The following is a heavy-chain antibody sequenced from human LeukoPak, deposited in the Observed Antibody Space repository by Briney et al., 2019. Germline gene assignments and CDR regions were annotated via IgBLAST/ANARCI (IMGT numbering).Heavy chain of an antibody. V-gene: IGHV3-11*01. CDR3: ARGVAGDYIMSKYYFFYMDV. CDR1: GFTFSDYY. J-gene: IGHJ6*03. CDR2: ISSSGSTI. Sequence: GGSLRLSCAASGFTFSDYYMSWIRQAPGKGLEWVSYISSSGSTIYYADSVKGRFTISRDNAKNSLYLQMNSLRAEDTAVYYCARGVAGDYIMSKYYFFYMDVWGKGTTVTVSS. D-gene: IGHD6-19*01.